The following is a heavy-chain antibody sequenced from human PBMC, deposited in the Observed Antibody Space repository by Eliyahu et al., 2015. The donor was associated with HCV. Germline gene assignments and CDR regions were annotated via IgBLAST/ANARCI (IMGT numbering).Heavy chain of an antibody. V-gene: IGHV4-59*01. D-gene: IGHD6-19*01. CDR1: GGSIXTXS. Sequence: QVQLQESGPGLVKPSETLSLTCTVSGGSIXTXSWSWXRQPPGKGLGWVGYNHYXGSTTYNPPLKSRVTISVDTSKNQFSLNLTSVTAADTAVYYCASGGGGIAVAGTGGWFDPWGQGTLVTVSS. CDR3: ASGGGGIAVAGTGGWFDP. J-gene: IGHJ5*02. CDR2: NHYXGST.